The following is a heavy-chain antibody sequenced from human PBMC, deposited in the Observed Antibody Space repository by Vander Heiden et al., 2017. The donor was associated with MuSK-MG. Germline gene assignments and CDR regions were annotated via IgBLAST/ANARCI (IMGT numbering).Heavy chain of an antibody. D-gene: IGHD4-17*01. J-gene: IGHJ2*01. CDR1: GGTFSSYA. CDR3: ARIDGAVEWGYFDL. CDR2: IIPIFGTA. V-gene: IGHV1-69*01. Sequence: QVQLVQSGAEVKKPGSSVKVSCKASGGTFSSYAISWVRQAPGQGLEWMGGIIPIFGTANYAQKGQGRVTITADESTSTAYRELRSMRSEDTAVYYCARIDGAVEWGYFDLWGRGTLVTVYS.